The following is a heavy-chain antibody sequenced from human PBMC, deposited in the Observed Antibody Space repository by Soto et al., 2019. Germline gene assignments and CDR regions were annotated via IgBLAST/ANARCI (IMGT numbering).Heavy chain of an antibody. V-gene: IGHV1-18*01. CDR1: GYTFTSYG. D-gene: IGHD6-6*01. CDR3: ARGGRIASIEASFLVSWFDP. J-gene: IGHJ5*02. Sequence: ASVKVSCKASGYTFTSYGISWVRQAPGQGLEWMGWISAYNGNTNYAQKLQGRVTMTTDTSTSKAYMELRSLRSDDTAVYYCARGGRIASIEASFLVSWFDPWGQGTLVTVSS. CDR2: ISAYNGNT.